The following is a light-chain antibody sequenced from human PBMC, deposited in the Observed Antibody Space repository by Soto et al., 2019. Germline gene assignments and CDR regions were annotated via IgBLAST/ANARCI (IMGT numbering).Light chain of an antibody. J-gene: IGLJ1*01. CDR3: LLSYSGPRRGV. CDR1: TGAVTSGHY. V-gene: IGLV7-46*01. CDR2: DTS. Sequence: QAVVTQEPSLTVSPGGTVTLTCGSSTGAVTSGHYPYWFQQKPGQAPRTLISDTSNKHSWTPARFSGSLLGGKAALTLSGAQPEDEAEYYCLLSYSGPRRGVFGPGTKLTVL.